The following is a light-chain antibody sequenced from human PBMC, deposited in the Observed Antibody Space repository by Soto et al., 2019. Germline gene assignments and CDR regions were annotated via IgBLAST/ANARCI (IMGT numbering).Light chain of an antibody. CDR3: FSYRISSYV. V-gene: IGLV2-14*01. CDR1: SGDVGGYKY. J-gene: IGLJ1*01. Sequence: QLVLTQPASVSGSPGQSITISCTGTSGDVGGYKYVSWYQHHPGKAPKLMIYEVSNRPSGVSDRFSGSKSGNTASLTISGLQAEDEADYYCFSYRISSYVFGTGTKLTVL. CDR2: EVS.